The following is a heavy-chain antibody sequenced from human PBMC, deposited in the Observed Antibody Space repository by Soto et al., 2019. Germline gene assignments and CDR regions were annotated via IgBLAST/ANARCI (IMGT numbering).Heavy chain of an antibody. CDR3: ARGVAAGPIWSYNGMDV. V-gene: IGHV1-18*04. Sequence: QVQLVQSGAEVKKPGAAVTVSCKASGYTFTSYGISWVRQAPGQGLEWMGWISAYNGNTNYAQKLQGRVTMTTDTSTSTAYMELRSLRADDTAVYYCARGVAAGPIWSYNGMDVWGQGTTVTVSS. CDR2: ISAYNGNT. J-gene: IGHJ6*02. CDR1: GYTFTSYG. D-gene: IGHD6-13*01.